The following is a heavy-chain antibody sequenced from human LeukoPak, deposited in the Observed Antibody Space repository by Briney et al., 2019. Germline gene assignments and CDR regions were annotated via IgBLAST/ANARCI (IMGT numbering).Heavy chain of an antibody. D-gene: IGHD6-13*01. CDR3: ARDPRETGYSSSWYLVRYFDL. CDR2: MNPNSGNT. J-gene: IGHJ2*01. CDR1: GYTFTGYD. V-gene: IGHV1-8*03. Sequence: GASVKVSCKASGYTFTGYDINWVRQATGQGLEWMGWMNPNSGNTGYAQKFQGRVTITRNTSISTAYMELSSLRSEDTAVYYCARDPRETGYSSSWYLVRYFDLWGRGTLVTVSS.